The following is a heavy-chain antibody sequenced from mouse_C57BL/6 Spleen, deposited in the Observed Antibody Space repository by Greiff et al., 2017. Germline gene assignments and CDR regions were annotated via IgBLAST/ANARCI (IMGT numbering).Heavy chain of an antibody. CDR2: INPSSGYT. D-gene: IGHD2-4*01. CDR3: ARSRYYDYDDAMDD. V-gene: IGHV1-4*01. CDR1: GYTFTSYT. J-gene: IGHJ4*01. Sequence: VKLQESGAELARPGASVKMSCKASGYTFTSYTMHWVKQRPGQGLEWIGYINPSSGYTKYNQKFKDKATLTADKSSSTAYMQLSSLTSEDSAVYYCARSRYYDYDDAMDDWGQGTSVTVSS.